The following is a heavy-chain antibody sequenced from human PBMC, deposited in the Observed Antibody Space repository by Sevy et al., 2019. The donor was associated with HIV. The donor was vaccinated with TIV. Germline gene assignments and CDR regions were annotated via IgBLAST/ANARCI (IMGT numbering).Heavy chain of an antibody. CDR1: GFTFGDYA. D-gene: IGHD2-15*01. CDR2: IRSKAYGGTT. CDR3: TRFRELADYYFDY. J-gene: IGHJ4*02. Sequence: GGSLRLSCTASGFTFGDYAMSWFRQAPGKGLEWVGFIRSKAYGGTTEYAASVKGRFTISRDDCKSIAYLQMNSLKTEDTAVYYCTRFRELADYYFDYWGQGTLVTVSS. V-gene: IGHV3-49*03.